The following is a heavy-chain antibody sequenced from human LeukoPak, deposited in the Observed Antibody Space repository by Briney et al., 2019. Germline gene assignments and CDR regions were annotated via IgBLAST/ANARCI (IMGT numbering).Heavy chain of an antibody. Sequence: PSETLSLTCTVSGGSISSSSYYWGWIRQSPGKGLEWIGSIYYSGSTYYNPSLKSRVTISVDTSKNQFSLKLSSVTAADTAVYYCARHFDSSGYYSYFQHWGQGTLVTVSS. V-gene: IGHV4-39*01. CDR1: GGSISSSSYY. J-gene: IGHJ1*01. CDR2: IYYSGST. CDR3: ARHFDSSGYYSYFQH. D-gene: IGHD3-22*01.